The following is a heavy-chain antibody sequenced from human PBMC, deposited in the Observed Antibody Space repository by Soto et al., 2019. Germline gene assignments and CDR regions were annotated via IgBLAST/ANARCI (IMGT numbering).Heavy chain of an antibody. J-gene: IGHJ6*02. CDR3: ARYRRGLYYYYGMDV. V-gene: IGHV4-34*01. CDR1: GGSFSGYY. Sequence: QVQLQQWGAGLLKPSETLSLTCAVYGGSFSGYYWSWIRQPPGKGLEWIGEINHSGSTNYNPSLKSRVTISVDTTKNQFTLKLSSVTAADTAVYYCARYRRGLYYYYGMDVWGQGTTVTVSS. CDR2: INHSGST.